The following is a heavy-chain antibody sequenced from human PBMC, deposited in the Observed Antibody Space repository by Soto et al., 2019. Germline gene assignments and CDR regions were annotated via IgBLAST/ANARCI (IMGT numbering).Heavy chain of an antibody. CDR2: FDPEDGET. D-gene: IGHD3-3*01. J-gene: IGHJ4*02. CDR1: GYTLTELS. CDR3: ARVPPDYDFWSGSRGGDDY. V-gene: IGHV1-24*01. Sequence: GASVKVSCKVSGYTLTELSMHWVRQAPGKGLEWMGGFDPEDGETIYAQKFQGRVTMTEDTSTDTAYMELSSLRSDDTAVYYCARVPPDYDFWSGSRGGDDYWGQGTLVTVSS.